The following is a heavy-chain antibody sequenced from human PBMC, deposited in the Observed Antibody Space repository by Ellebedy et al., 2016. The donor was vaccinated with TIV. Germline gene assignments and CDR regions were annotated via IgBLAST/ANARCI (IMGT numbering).Heavy chain of an antibody. CDR3: ARVPGSFSLNWFDP. Sequence: GGSLRLXCAASGFTFSSYSMNWVRQAPGKGLEWVSYISSSSTIYHADSVKGRFTISRDNAKNSLYLQMNSLRDEDTAVYYCARVPGSFSLNWFDPWGQGTLVTVSS. J-gene: IGHJ5*02. CDR2: ISSSSTI. V-gene: IGHV3-48*02. D-gene: IGHD3-10*01. CDR1: GFTFSSYS.